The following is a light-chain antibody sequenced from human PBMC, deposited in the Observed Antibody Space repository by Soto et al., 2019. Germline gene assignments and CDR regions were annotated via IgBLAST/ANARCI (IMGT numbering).Light chain of an antibody. V-gene: IGKV1-39*01. CDR1: QSISSY. Sequence: DIQMTQSPSALSQSVRDRVTITFRASQSISSYLNWYQQKPGKAPKLLIFAASSLQSGVPSRFSGSGSGTDFTLTISRLEPEDFAVYYCQQYGNSPITFGQGTRLEIK. J-gene: IGKJ5*01. CDR3: QQYGNSPIT. CDR2: AAS.